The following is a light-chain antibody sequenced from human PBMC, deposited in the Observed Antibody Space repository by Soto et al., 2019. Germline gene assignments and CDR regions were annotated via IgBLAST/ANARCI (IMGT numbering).Light chain of an antibody. CDR1: QGIRDA. Sequence: DIQMTPSPSSLSASVGDRVTITCRASQGIRDALGWYQQKPGKAPKRLIYAASSVQSGVPSRFSGRGSGTEFTLTISSLQPEDFATYYCLQHNSYPQTFGQGTKVEIK. J-gene: IGKJ1*01. CDR2: AAS. V-gene: IGKV1-17*01. CDR3: LQHNSYPQT.